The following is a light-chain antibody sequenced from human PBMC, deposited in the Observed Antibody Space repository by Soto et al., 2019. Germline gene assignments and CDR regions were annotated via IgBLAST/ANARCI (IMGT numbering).Light chain of an antibody. V-gene: IGLV2-14*01. CDR3: SSYTSSTTVV. CDR1: SSDVGGYKY. J-gene: IGLJ2*01. Sequence: QSALTQPASVSGSPGQSVTISCTGTSSDVGGYKYVSWYQQHPGKAPKLMVYGVSNRFPGVSNRFSGSKSGNTASLTISGLQAEDEADYYCSSYTSSTTVVFGGGTTLTVL. CDR2: GVS.